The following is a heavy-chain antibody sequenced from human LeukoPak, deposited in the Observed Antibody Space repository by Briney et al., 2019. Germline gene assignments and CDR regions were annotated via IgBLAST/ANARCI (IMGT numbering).Heavy chain of an antibody. CDR3: ARQIADYYYYYIDV. Sequence: PSETLSLTCSVSGGSISSSHYYWGWIRQPPGKGLEWIGTIYYSGTTYYNPSLESRVTISEDTSKNQFSLTLRSVTAADTAVYYCARQIADYYYYYIDVWGKGTTVTVSS. J-gene: IGHJ6*03. V-gene: IGHV4-39*01. D-gene: IGHD2-21*01. CDR1: GGSISSSHYY. CDR2: IYYSGTT.